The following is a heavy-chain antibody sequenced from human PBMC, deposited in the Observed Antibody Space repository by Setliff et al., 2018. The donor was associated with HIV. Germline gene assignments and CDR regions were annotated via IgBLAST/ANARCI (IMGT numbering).Heavy chain of an antibody. CDR3: ILLGMHGALNI. D-gene: IGHD7-27*01. Sequence: PGGSLRLSCAGSGFNFKNAWMSWVRQAPGKGLEWVGRIKSRVDGETTAYAAPLKGRFTTSRDDSKNTLYLQMDSLSTEDTAVYYCILLGMHGALNIWGQGTMVTVSS. V-gene: IGHV3-15*01. CDR1: GFNFKNAW. J-gene: IGHJ3*02. CDR2: IKSRVDGETT.